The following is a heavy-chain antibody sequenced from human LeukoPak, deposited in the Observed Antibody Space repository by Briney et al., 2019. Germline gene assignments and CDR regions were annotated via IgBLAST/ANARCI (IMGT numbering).Heavy chain of an antibody. J-gene: IGHJ5*02. D-gene: IGHD3-22*01. Sequence: SETLSLTCTVSGGSISSYYWSWIRQPPGKGLEWIGEINHSGSTNYNPSLKSRVTISVDTSKNQFSLKLSSVTAADTAVYYCARMRKGYYDSSGSXXXDPWGQGTLVTVSS. V-gene: IGHV4-34*01. CDR2: INHSGST. CDR3: ARMRKGYYDSSGSXXXDP. CDR1: GGSISSYY.